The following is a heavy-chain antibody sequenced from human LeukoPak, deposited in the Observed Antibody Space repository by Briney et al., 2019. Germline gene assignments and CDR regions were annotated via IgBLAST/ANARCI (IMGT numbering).Heavy chain of an antibody. J-gene: IGHJ4*01. Sequence: SETLSLTCTVSGASISSSGYSWSWIRQHPGKGLEWIGFIYYSGSTYYNPSLKSRVTISVDTSKNQFSLKLSSVTAADTAVYYCARVGGGFKGYFDYWGQGTLV. D-gene: IGHD3-16*01. CDR2: IYYSGST. CDR3: ARVGGGFKGYFDY. CDR1: GASISSSGYS. V-gene: IGHV4-31*03.